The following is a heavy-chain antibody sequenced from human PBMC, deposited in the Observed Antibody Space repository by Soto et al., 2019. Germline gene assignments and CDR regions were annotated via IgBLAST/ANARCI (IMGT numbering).Heavy chain of an antibody. CDR1: GYTFINYD. V-gene: IGHV1-8*01. D-gene: IGHD3-10*01. J-gene: IGHJ4*02. Sequence: ASVKVSCKTSGYTFINYDINWVRQAPGQGLEWMGWMNPSNGNAVYAQNFQGRVTMTGNTSMNTAYLDLGSLTFADTAIYYCARGRRSFYVDSWGQGTLVTVSS. CDR3: ARGRRSFYVDS. CDR2: MNPSNGNA.